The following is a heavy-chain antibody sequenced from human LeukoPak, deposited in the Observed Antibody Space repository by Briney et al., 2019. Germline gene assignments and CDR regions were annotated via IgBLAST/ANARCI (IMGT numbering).Heavy chain of an antibody. J-gene: IGHJ3*02. CDR1: GYTFTSYG. D-gene: IGHD3-10*01. V-gene: IGHV1-18*01. CDR3: ARELEGSSGFAFDI. CDR2: ISAYNGNT. Sequence: ASVKVSCKASGYTFTSYGIIWVRQAPGQGLEWMGWISAYNGNTNYAQKLQGRVTMTTDTSTSTAYMELRSLRSDDTAVYYCARELEGSSGFAFDIWGQGTMVTVSS.